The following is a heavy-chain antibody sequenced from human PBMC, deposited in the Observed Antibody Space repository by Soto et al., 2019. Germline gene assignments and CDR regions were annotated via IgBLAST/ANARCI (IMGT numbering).Heavy chain of an antibody. CDR2: ISGSGGST. CDR1: GFTFSSYA. CDR3: AKDFGATTVPDY. Sequence: EVQLLESGGGLVQPGGSLRLSCVASGFTFSSYAMSWVRQAPGKGLEWVSAISGSGGSTYYADSVKGRFTISRDNSKNTLYLQMNSLRAEDTAVYYCAKDFGATTVPDYWGQGTLVTVSS. D-gene: IGHD1-26*01. V-gene: IGHV3-23*01. J-gene: IGHJ4*02.